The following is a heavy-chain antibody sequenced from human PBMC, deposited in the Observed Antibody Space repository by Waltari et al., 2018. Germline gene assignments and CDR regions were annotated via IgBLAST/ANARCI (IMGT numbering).Heavy chain of an antibody. Sequence: EVQLVESGGGLVQPEGSLRVSCAASGFSFSSSGMNWVRQAPGKGLEWVAHISGGGYPIYYADSVKGRFTISRDNAKNSLFLQMNGLRAEDTAVYYCAPMGASRLTWTDWGQGTLVTVSS. CDR3: APMGASRLTWTD. CDR2: ISGGGYPI. D-gene: IGHD1-26*01. CDR1: GFSFSSSG. J-gene: IGHJ4*02. V-gene: IGHV3-48*01.